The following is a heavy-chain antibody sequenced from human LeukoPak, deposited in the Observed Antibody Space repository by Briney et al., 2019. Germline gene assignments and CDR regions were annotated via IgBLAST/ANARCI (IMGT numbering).Heavy chain of an antibody. V-gene: IGHV3-23*01. CDR2: ISGSGGST. CDR1: GFTFSNYG. Sequence: GGSLRLSCAASGFTFSNYGMSWVRQAPGKGLEWVSGISGSGGSTYYTDSVKGRFTISRDNSKNTLYLQINSLRAEDTALYYCARGKYPNHESYMDVWGKGTTVTVSS. CDR3: ARGKYPNHESYMDV. J-gene: IGHJ6*03. D-gene: IGHD1-14*01.